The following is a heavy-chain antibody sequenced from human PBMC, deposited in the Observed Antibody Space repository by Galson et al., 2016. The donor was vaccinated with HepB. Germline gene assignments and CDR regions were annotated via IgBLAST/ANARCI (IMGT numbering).Heavy chain of an antibody. CDR3: AAVLNSRWGDLFDN. Sequence: SLRLSCAGSGFIFGNYRMSWVRQAPGKGLEWVSVISGSSTSINYADSVKGRFTISRDNSRNTLYMQMNSLRDDDTAVYYCAAVLNSRWGDLFDNWGQGTLVTVST. V-gene: IGHV3-23*01. CDR2: ISGSSTSI. D-gene: IGHD4-11*01. J-gene: IGHJ4*02. CDR1: GFIFGNYR.